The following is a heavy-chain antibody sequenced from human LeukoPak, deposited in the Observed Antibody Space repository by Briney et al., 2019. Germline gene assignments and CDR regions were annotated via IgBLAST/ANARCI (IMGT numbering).Heavy chain of an antibody. V-gene: IGHV3-21*01. D-gene: IGHD1-1*01. Sequence: PGGSLRLSCAASGFTFSSYSMNWVRQAPGKGLEWVSSISSSSSYIYYADSVKGRFTISRDNAKNSLYLQMNSLRAEDTAVYYCARDRYSPRDAFDIWGQGTMVTVSS. CDR1: GFTFSSYS. CDR3: ARDRYSPRDAFDI. J-gene: IGHJ3*02. CDR2: ISSSSSYI.